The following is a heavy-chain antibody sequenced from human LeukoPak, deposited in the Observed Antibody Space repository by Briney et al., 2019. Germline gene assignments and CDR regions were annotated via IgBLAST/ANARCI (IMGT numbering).Heavy chain of an antibody. D-gene: IGHD2-15*01. CDR1: GYTFTSYD. CDR2: MNPNSGNT. J-gene: IGHJ5*02. Sequence: ASVKVSCKASGYTFTSYDINWVRQATGQGLEWMGWMNPNSGNTGYAQKFQGRVTMTRNTSISTAYMELSSLRSEDTAVYYCASGYGYCSGGSCYGREAYWFDPWGQGTLVTVSS. V-gene: IGHV1-8*01. CDR3: ASGYGYCSGGSCYGREAYWFDP.